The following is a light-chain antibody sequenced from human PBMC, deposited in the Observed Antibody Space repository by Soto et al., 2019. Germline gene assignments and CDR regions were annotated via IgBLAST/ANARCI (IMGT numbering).Light chain of an antibody. CDR3: VSYTSSTTYV. J-gene: IGLJ1*01. CDR2: DVA. V-gene: IGLV2-14*03. CDR1: SSDVGGSNF. Sequence: QSVLTQPASVSDSPGQSITISCTGTSSDVGGSNFVSWYRQHPGKPPKLIIYDVANRPSGVSNRFSGSKSGSTASLIISRLQTEDEADYYCVSYTSSTTYVFGTGTKVTVL.